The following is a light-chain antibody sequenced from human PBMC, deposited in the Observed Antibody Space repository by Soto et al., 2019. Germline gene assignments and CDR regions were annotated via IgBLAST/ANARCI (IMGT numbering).Light chain of an antibody. CDR1: SSDIDGYDY. CDR3: SSYTSRNTVV. CDR2: DVT. Sequence: QSALTQPASVSGSPGQSITMSCTGASSDIDGYDYVSWYQHHPGEAPKLLIYDVTNRPSGVSHRVSASKYGNTASLTISGLQAEDEADYYCSSYTSRNTVVFGGGTKLTVL. J-gene: IGLJ2*01. V-gene: IGLV2-14*01.